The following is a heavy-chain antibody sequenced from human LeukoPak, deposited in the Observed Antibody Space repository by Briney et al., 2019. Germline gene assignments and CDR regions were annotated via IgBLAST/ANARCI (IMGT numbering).Heavy chain of an antibody. CDR2: LSERRETT. D-gene: IGHD4-17*01. J-gene: IGHJ4*02. Sequence: GGSLRLSCVGSGFTFNEYAMSWVRQAPGKGLEWVSTLSERRETTYYADSVRGRFTISRDNSRNTVFLQLHTLRAEDTAVYYCAKDPAFYGDHAYWGQGTLVTVSS. CDR3: AKDPAFYGDHAY. V-gene: IGHV3-23*01. CDR1: GFTFNEYA.